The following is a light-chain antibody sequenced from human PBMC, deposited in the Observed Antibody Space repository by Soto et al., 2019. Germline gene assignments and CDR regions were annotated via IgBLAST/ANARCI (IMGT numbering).Light chain of an antibody. CDR1: QSVPSNF. V-gene: IGKV3-20*01. J-gene: IGKJ1*01. CDR2: GVS. Sequence: IVLTQSPGTLSLSPGERATLSCRASQSVPSNFLAWYQQKPGQAPILVIYGVSRRATGIPDRFSGSVSGTDFTLTISRLEPEDVAVYYWHQYDSSWTFGQGTKVEIK. CDR3: HQYDSSWT.